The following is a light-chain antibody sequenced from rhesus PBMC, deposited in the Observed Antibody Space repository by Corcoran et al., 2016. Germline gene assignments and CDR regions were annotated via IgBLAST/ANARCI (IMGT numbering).Light chain of an antibody. CDR2: DVS. Sequence: QSAPTQPPSVSGTPGQSVTISCTGTSSDVGGYKYVSWFQKQPDKAPKLLIYDVSERPSGVSDRFSGSKSANTASLTISGLQPEDEADYYRCSYPISSTFVFGSGTKLTVF. J-gene: IGLJ6*01. CDR1: SSDVGGYKY. CDR3: CSYPISSTFV. V-gene: IGLV2S7*01.